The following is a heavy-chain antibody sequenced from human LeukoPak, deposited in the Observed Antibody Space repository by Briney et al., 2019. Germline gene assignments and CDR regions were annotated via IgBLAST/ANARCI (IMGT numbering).Heavy chain of an antibody. CDR2: INPSGGST. D-gene: IGHD6-19*01. V-gene: IGHV1-46*01. CDR3: ARGYAPPYSSGSFYAFDI. Sequence: ASVKVSCKASGYTFTSYYMHWVRQAPGQGLEWMGIINPSGGSTSYAQKFQGRVTMTRDTSISTAYMELSRLRSDDTAVYYCARGYAPPYSSGSFYAFDIWGQGTMVTVSS. CDR1: GYTFTSYY. J-gene: IGHJ3*02.